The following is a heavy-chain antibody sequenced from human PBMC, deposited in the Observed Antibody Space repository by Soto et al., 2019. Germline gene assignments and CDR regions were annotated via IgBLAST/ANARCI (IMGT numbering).Heavy chain of an antibody. CDR1: GGSITTTNSY. D-gene: IGHD3-3*01. CDR2: IYYTGNT. V-gene: IGHV4-39*01. J-gene: IGHJ5*02. Sequence: SETLSLTCTVSGGSITTTNSYWGWIRQPPGKGLGWIGSIYYTGNTFDNPSLKSRVTMSIDTPKNQFSLKLRSVTAEDTALYFCARHLRRVAIFGEDQWWWFDPWGQGALVTVSS. CDR3: ARHLRRVAIFGEDQWWWFDP.